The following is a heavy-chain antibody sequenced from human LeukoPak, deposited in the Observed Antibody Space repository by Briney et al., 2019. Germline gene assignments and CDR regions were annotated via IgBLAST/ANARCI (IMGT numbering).Heavy chain of an antibody. D-gene: IGHD6-13*01. J-gene: IGHJ4*02. Sequence: SETLSLTCTVSGYSISSGYYWGWIRQPPGKGLEWIGSIYYSGSTYYNPSLKSRVTISVDTSKNQFSLKLSSVTAADTAVYYCARVPYSSQYYFDYWGQGTLVTVSS. CDR3: ARVPYSSQYYFDY. V-gene: IGHV4-38-2*02. CDR1: GYSISSGYY. CDR2: IYYSGST.